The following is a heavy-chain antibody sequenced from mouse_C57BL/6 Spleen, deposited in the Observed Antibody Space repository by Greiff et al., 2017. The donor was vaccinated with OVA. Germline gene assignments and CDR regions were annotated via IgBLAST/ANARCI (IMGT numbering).Heavy chain of an antibody. J-gene: IGHJ2*01. CDR3: TRGTGFLFDY. D-gene: IGHD4-1*01. CDR2: IDPETGGT. Sequence: LVESGAELVRPGASVTLSCKASGYTFTDYEMHWVKQTPVHGLEWIGAIDPETGGTAYNQKFKGKAILTADKSSSTAYMELRSLTSEDSAVYYCTRGTGFLFDYWGQGTTLTVSS. CDR1: GYTFTDYE. V-gene: IGHV1-15*01.